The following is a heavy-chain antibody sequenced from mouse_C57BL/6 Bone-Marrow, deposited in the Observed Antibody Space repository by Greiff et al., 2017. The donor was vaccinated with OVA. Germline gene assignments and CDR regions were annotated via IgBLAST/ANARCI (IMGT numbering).Heavy chain of an antibody. J-gene: IGHJ2*01. V-gene: IGHV1-42*01. CDR2: INPSTGGT. CDR1: GYSFTGYY. CDR3: ASITTVVTPRYFDY. D-gene: IGHD1-1*01. Sequence: DVQLQESGPELVKPGASVKISCKASGYSFTGYYMNWVKQSPEKSLEWIGEINPSTGGTTYNQKFKAKATLTVDKSSSTAYMQLKSLTSEDSAVYYCASITTVVTPRYFDYWGQGTTLTVSS.